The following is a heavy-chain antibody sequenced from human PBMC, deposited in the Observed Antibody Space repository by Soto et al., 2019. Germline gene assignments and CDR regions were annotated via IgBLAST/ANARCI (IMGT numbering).Heavy chain of an antibody. CDR1: GGSIGTYF. Sequence: QVQLQESGPGLVKPSETLSLNCSVSGGSIGTYFWGWIRQPPGKGLEWIGHIYYSGSTSYNPSLRSRVTISLDPSKNQFALRLRSVGAADTAVYYCARSYGDLADYWGQGTLVTVSS. D-gene: IGHD4-17*01. V-gene: IGHV4-59*08. CDR2: IYYSGST. J-gene: IGHJ4*02. CDR3: ARSYGDLADY.